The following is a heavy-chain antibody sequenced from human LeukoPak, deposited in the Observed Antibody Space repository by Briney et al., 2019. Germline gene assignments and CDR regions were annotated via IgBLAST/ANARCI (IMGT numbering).Heavy chain of an antibody. J-gene: IGHJ4*02. CDR3: ARAWGSADY. V-gene: IGHV3-11*01. D-gene: IGHD7-27*01. CDR2: ISGSGGDM. CDR1: GFVFSDFY. Sequence: SGGSLRLSCSASGFVFSDFYMSWIRRTPGKGLEWISYISGSGGDMYYGDSVKGRFTISRDNSKNSLYLQMNSLRAEDTALYYCARAWGSADYWGQGTLVTVSS.